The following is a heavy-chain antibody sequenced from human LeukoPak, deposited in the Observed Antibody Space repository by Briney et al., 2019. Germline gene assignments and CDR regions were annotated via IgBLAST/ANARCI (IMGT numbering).Heavy chain of an antibody. D-gene: IGHD4-17*01. CDR3: ARAPLTTATSDYFDL. J-gene: IGHJ4*02. CDR1: GGSISTNDYF. Sequence: SEILSLTCTVSGGSISTNDYFWSWIRQSPEKGLEWIGYIHYSGITKSNPSLESRLTLSVDTSKNQLSLRLTSVTAADAAVYYCARAPLTTATSDYFDLWGLGTLVTVSS. CDR2: IHYSGIT. V-gene: IGHV4-30-4*01.